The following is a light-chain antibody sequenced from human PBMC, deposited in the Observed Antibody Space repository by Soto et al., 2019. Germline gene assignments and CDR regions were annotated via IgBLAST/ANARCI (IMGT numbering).Light chain of an antibody. Sequence: DIQMTQSPSTLSASVGDRFTITCRASQSISSWLAWYQQKPGKAPKLLIYDASSLESGAPSRFSGRRSGTEFTLTISSLQPDDFATYYCQHYNSYSEAFGQGTKVDIK. CDR1: QSISSW. J-gene: IGKJ1*01. CDR3: QHYNSYSEA. CDR2: DAS. V-gene: IGKV1-5*01.